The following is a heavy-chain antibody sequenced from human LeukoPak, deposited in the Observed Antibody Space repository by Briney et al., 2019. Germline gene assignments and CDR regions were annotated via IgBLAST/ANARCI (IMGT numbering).Heavy chain of an antibody. J-gene: IGHJ4*02. CDR3: ARGEQKATITGFDY. D-gene: IGHD5-24*01. V-gene: IGHV3-21*06. CDR1: RVPFRDYY. Sequence: GWSLSLSCVASRVPFRDYYMNWVRQAPGKRLERVSAISSSSTYIYYADSVKGRFTISRDNAENSLYLQMNGLRVEDTAVYFCARGEQKATITGFDYWGQGTLVTVSS. CDR2: ISSSSTYI.